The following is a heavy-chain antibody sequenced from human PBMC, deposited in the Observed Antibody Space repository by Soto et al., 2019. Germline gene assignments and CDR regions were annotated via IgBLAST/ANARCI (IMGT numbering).Heavy chain of an antibody. V-gene: IGHV4-31*03. CDR3: ARDVIVVVPPANYSYYYYGMDV. CDR1: GGSISSGGYY. CDR2: IYYSGST. D-gene: IGHD2-2*01. Sequence: QVQLQESGPGLVKPSQTLSLTCTVSGGSISSGGYYWSWIRQHPGKGLEWIGYIYYSGSTYYNPSPKSRVTRSVDPSNNQFPLRLSSVTAADTAVYYCARDVIVVVPPANYSYYYYGMDVWGQGTTVTVSS. J-gene: IGHJ6*02.